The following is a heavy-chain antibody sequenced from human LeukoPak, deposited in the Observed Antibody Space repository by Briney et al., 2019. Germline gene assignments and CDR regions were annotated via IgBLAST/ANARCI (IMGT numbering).Heavy chain of an antibody. V-gene: IGHV4-31*03. Sequence: PSETLSLTCTVSGGSISSGGYYWSWIRQHPGKGLEWIGYIYYSGSTYYNPSLKSRVTISVDTSKNQFSLKLSSVTAADTAVYYCARVTDYYDSSGYIDYWGQGTLVTVSS. D-gene: IGHD3-22*01. CDR3: ARVTDYYDSSGYIDY. CDR1: GGSISSGGYY. J-gene: IGHJ4*02. CDR2: IYYSGST.